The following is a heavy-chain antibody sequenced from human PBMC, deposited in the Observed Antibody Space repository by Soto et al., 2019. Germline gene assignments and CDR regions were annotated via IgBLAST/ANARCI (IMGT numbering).Heavy chain of an antibody. D-gene: IGHD4-17*01. CDR1: SGSISSGGYY. J-gene: IGHJ6*02. CDR2: IYYSGST. CDR3: ARDRGYGDDVLGYGMDV. Sequence: QVQLQESGPGLVKPSQTLSLTCTVSSGSISSGGYYWSWIRQHPGKGLEWIGYIYYSGSTYYNPSLKRRVTISVDTSKNPFCLKLSSVTAADTAVYYCARDRGYGDDVLGYGMDVWGQGTTVTVSS. V-gene: IGHV4-31*03.